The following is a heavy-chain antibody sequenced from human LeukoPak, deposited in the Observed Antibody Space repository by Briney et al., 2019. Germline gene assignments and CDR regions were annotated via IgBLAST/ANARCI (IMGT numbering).Heavy chain of an antibody. V-gene: IGHV4-39*01. D-gene: IGHD3-22*01. CDR3: ARQGDSSGYYLFDY. CDR2: IYYSGST. J-gene: IGHJ4*02. CDR1: GRSISSYY. Sequence: SETLSLTCTVSGRSISSYYWGWIRQPPGKGLEWIGSIYYSGSTYYNPSLKSRVSISVDTSKNQFSLKLSSVTAADTAVYYCARQGDSSGYYLFDYWGQGTLVTVSS.